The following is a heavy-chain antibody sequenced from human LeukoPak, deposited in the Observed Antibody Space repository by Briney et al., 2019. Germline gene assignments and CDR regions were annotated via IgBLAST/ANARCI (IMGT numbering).Heavy chain of an antibody. CDR2: ISGSGGST. CDR1: GFTFSSYA. Sequence: GGSLRLSCAASGFTFSSYAMSWVRQAPGKGLEWVSAISGSGGSTYYADSVKGRFTISRDNSKNTLYLQMNSLRAEDTAVYYCAKEDGSGSYYPLGGYFDYWGQGTLVTVSS. CDR3: AKEDGSGSYYPLGGYFDY. D-gene: IGHD3-10*01. J-gene: IGHJ4*02. V-gene: IGHV3-23*01.